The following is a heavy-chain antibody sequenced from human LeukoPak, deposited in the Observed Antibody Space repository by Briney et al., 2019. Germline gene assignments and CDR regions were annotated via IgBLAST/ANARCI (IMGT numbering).Heavy chain of an antibody. Sequence: ASVKVSCKASGYTFIGYYMHRVRQAPGQGLEWMGWINPSSGGTNYAQKFQGRVTMTRDTSISTAYMELSRLISDDTAVYYCARDYDSSGYQPPDYWGQGTRVTVSS. CDR2: INPSSGGT. CDR1: GYTFIGYY. J-gene: IGHJ4*02. D-gene: IGHD3-22*01. V-gene: IGHV1-2*02. CDR3: ARDYDSSGYQPPDY.